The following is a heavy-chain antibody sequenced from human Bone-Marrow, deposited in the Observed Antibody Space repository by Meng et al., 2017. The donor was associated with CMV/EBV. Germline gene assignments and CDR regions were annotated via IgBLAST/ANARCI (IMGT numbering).Heavy chain of an antibody. J-gene: IGHJ6*02. CDR2: INSDGSNT. Sequence: GESLKISCAASGFTFSSYWMHWVRQAPGKGLVWVSRINSDGSNTSYADSVKGRFTISRDNAKNTLYLQMNSLRAEDTAVYYCARDPRDYSSSWLYYYYGMDVWGQGTTVTV. CDR1: GFTFSSYW. D-gene: IGHD6-13*01. CDR3: ARDPRDYSSSWLYYYYGMDV. V-gene: IGHV3-74*01.